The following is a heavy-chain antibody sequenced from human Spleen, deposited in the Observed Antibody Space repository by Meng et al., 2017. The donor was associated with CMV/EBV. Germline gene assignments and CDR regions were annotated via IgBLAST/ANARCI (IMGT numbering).Heavy chain of an antibody. Sequence: GGSLRLSCAASGFSFNSYGIHWVRHTPDKGLEWVAFIQYDGSDKQYADSVKGRFTISRDNSQNTLYLQMNSLRAEDTAIYYCAKGGMIRGVIEGDYFDSWGQGTLVTVSS. D-gene: IGHD3-10*01. CDR1: GFSFNSYG. CDR2: IQYDGSDK. J-gene: IGHJ4*02. V-gene: IGHV3-30*02. CDR3: AKGGMIRGVIEGDYFDS.